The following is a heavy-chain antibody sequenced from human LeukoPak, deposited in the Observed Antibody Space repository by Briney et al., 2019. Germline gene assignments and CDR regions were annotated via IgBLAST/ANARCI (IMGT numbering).Heavy chain of an antibody. J-gene: IGHJ4*02. CDR2: IIPIFGTA. V-gene: IGHV1-69*05. CDR1: GGSFSSEA. D-gene: IGHD3-10*01. CDR3: ATGRRSGRYSLL. Sequence: ASVKVSCKAFGGSFSSEAISWVRQAPGQGLEWMGGIIPIFGTANYAQKFQGRVTITTDESTSTAYMEVSSLRSEDTAVYYCATGRRSGRYSLLWGQGTLVTVSS.